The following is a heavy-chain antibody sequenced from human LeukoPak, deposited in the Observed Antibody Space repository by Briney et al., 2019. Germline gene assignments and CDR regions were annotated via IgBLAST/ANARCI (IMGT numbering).Heavy chain of an antibody. D-gene: IGHD4-17*01. J-gene: IGHJ5*02. Sequence: ASVNVSCKASLCTYTNYYMHWVRPAPGQGLEWMGIINPSGGSTSYVQKFQGRVTMTRDTSTSTVYTELSRLRSGDTAVYYCARGGGGYGDYTPWGQGTLVTVSS. CDR2: INPSGGST. CDR1: LCTYTNYY. CDR3: ARGGGGYGDYTP. V-gene: IGHV1-46*01.